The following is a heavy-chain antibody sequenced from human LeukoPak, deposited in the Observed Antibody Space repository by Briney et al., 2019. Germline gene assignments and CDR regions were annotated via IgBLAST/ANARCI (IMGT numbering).Heavy chain of an antibody. Sequence: GGSLRLSCEVSGFTFSDHYTSCIRQAPGKRREWGSYISSGSTYTNYADSVEGRFTISRDNAKNSLYLQMNSLRAEDTAVYYCARGDYGGDYFDYWGQGTLVTVSS. V-gene: IGHV3-11*05. CDR3: ARGDYGGDYFDY. CDR1: GFTFSDHY. CDR2: ISSGSTYT. J-gene: IGHJ4*02. D-gene: IGHD4-23*01.